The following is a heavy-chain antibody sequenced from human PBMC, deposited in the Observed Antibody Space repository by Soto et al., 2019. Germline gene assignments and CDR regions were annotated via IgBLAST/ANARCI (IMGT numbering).Heavy chain of an antibody. J-gene: IGHJ5*02. V-gene: IGHV1-69*01. Sequence: QVQLVQSGAEVKKPGSSVKVSCKASGGTFSSXAXXXVRXAXXQGLEWMGGIIPIFGTANYAQKFQGRVTITADESTSTAYMELSSLRSEXTAVYXCAMTPXVXXXXXXXXXRWFDPWGQGTLVTVSS. CDR2: IIPIFGTA. CDR1: GGTFSSXA. CDR3: AMTPXVXXXXXXXXXRWFDP.